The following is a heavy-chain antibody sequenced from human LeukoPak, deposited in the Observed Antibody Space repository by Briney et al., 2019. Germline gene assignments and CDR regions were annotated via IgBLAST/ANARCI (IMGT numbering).Heavy chain of an antibody. CDR2: ISSGGDYI. CDR1: GFTFTSYS. D-gene: IGHD5/OR15-5a*01. Sequence: GGSLRLSCAASGFTFTSYSMDWVRQAPGKGLEWVSSISSGGDYIFYADSVKGRFTISRDNAKNSLFLQMNSLIAEDTAVYFCARNMDIVSAIMVFDFWGQGTQVTVSS. J-gene: IGHJ4*02. CDR3: ARNMDIVSAIMVFDF. V-gene: IGHV3-21*01.